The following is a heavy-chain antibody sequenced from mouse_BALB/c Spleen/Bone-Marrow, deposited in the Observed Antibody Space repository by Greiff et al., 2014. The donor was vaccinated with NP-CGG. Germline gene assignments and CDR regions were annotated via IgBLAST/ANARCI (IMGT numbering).Heavy chain of an antibody. CDR3: CRWGYYGSSYFDY. CDR1: GFNIKDYY. V-gene: IGHV14-1*02. D-gene: IGHD1-1*01. Sequence: EVQLQQSGAEFVRPGALVKLSCKASGFNIKDYYMHWVKQRPEQGLEWIGWIDPENGNTIYDQKFPGKAIITADTSSNTTYLQLSRLTAEDAAVYYCCRWGYYGSSYFDYWGQGTTLTVSS. J-gene: IGHJ2*01. CDR2: IDPENGNT.